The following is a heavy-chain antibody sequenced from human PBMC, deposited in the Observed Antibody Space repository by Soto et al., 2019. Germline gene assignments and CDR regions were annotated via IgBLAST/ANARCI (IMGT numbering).Heavy chain of an antibody. D-gene: IGHD1-7*01. Sequence: PGESLKISCQGSGYTLNSFWLGWVRQMPGEGLEWMGLMFPWTSDTRYSPSFQGHVSISVDRSTGTGYLQWSSLKASDTAMYYCVTTRDGTTFFPHWGQGTPVTVSS. CDR3: VTTRDGTTFFPH. V-gene: IGHV5-51*01. J-gene: IGHJ4*02. CDR2: MFPWTSDT. CDR1: GYTLNSFW.